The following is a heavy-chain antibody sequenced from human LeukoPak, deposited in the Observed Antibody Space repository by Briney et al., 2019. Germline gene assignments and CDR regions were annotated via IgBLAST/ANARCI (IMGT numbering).Heavy chain of an antibody. V-gene: IGHV3-30*18. J-gene: IGHJ4*02. CDR3: AKSRIAAASLDY. D-gene: IGHD6-13*01. CDR2: ISYDGSNK. Sequence: VAVISYDGSNKYYADSVKGRFTISRDNSKNTLYLQMNSLRAEDTAVYYCAKSRIAAASLDYRGQGTLVTVSS.